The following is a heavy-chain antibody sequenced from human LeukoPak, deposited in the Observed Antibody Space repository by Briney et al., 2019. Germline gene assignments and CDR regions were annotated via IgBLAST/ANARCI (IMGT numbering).Heavy chain of an antibody. J-gene: IGHJ4*02. CDR3: ARTAFDDSR. V-gene: IGHV3-48*03. CDR2: ISSSGSTI. Sequence: GGSLRLSCAASGFTFSSCEMNWVRQAPGKGLEWVSYISSSGSTIYYADSVKGRFTISRDNAKNSLYLQMNSLRAEDTAVYYCARTAFDDSRWGQGTLVTVSS. D-gene: IGHD3-16*01. CDR1: GFTFSSCE.